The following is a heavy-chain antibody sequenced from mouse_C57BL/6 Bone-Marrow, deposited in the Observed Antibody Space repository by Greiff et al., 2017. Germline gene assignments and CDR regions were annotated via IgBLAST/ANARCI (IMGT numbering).Heavy chain of an antibody. D-gene: IGHD1-1*01. CDR1: GFTFSSYG. J-gene: IGHJ4*01. CDR3: ARHGYYGSSPPWYARED. CDR2: LSSGGSYT. Sequence: EVMLVESGGDLVKPGGSLKLSCAASGFTFSSYGMSWVRQTPDKRLEWVATLSSGGSYTYYPDRVKGRFTISRDNDKNTLYLQMSSRKSEDTAMYCCARHGYYGSSPPWYAREDWGQGTSVTVSS. V-gene: IGHV5-6*01.